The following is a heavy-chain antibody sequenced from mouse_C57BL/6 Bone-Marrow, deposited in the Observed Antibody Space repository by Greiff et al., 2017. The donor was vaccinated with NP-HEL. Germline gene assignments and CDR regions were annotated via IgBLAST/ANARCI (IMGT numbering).Heavy chain of an antibody. CDR3: ARGGIYDGYYPLFAY. J-gene: IGHJ3*01. CDR2: IYPGDGDT. D-gene: IGHD2-3*01. V-gene: IGHV1-82*01. Sequence: VQLQQSGPELAKPGASVKISCKASGYAFSSSWMNWVKQRPGKGLEWIGRIYPGDGDTNYNGKFKGKATLTADKSSSTAYMQLSSLTSEDSAVYFCARGGIYDGYYPLFAYWGQGTLVTVSA. CDR1: GYAFSSSW.